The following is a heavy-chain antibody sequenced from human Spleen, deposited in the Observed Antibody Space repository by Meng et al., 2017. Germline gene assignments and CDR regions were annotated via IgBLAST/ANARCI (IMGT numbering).Heavy chain of an antibody. CDR1: GFTFSSYW. D-gene: IGHD6-19*01. CDR2: ISSGASTI. V-gene: IGHV3-48*04. CDR3: ARGRDSGWYVDY. Sequence: GGSLRLSCAASGFTFSSYWMSWVRQAPGKGLEWVSYISSGASTIYYADSVKGRFSISRDNAKNSLYLRMNSLRAEDTAVYYCARGRDSGWYVDYWGQGTLVTVSS. J-gene: IGHJ4*02.